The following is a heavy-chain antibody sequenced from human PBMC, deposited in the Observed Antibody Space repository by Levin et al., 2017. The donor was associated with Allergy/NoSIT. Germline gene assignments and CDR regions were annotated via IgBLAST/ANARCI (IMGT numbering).Heavy chain of an antibody. CDR1: GDSITTTSYH. Sequence: SETLSLTCDVSGDSITTTSYHWGWIRQPPGTGLEWIGNIYYSGSTYYNPSLRSRVTISGDTSKNQFSLSLTSVSAADTAVYYCTRVTGYGDYDVDSWGQGILVTVSS. CDR2: IYYSGST. J-gene: IGHJ4*02. CDR3: TRVTGYGDYDVDS. D-gene: IGHD4-17*01. V-gene: IGHV4-39*07.